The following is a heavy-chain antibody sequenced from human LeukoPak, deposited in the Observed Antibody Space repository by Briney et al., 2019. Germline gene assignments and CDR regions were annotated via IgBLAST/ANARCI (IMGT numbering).Heavy chain of an antibody. J-gene: IGHJ3*02. CDR3: ARERELLGGDAFDI. CDR2: IYSSGNT. V-gene: IGHV4-4*07. CDR1: GGSISSHY. Sequence: SETLSLTCIVSGGSISSHYWTWIRQPAGKGLEWIGRIYSSGNTNYNPSLKSRVTMSLDTSKNHFSLKLSSVTAADTAVYYCARERELLGGDAFDIWGQGTMVTVSS. D-gene: IGHD1-7*01.